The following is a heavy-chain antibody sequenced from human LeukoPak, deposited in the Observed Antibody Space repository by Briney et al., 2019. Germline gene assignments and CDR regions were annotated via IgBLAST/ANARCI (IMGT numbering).Heavy chain of an antibody. V-gene: IGHV4-39*01. CDR2: IFYSGST. J-gene: IGHJ3*02. CDR3: ARLIMIDKAFDI. D-gene: IGHD2-21*01. Sequence: PSETLSLTCTVSGGSISTSSYYWGWVRQPPGKGLEWIGNIFYSGSTYYSPSLKSRVTISLDTSKNQFSLKLSSVTAADTAVYYCARLIMIDKAFDIWGQGTIVTVSS. CDR1: GGSISTSSYY.